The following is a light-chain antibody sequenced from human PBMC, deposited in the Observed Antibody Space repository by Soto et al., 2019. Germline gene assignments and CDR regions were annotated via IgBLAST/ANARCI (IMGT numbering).Light chain of an antibody. CDR3: QHYGNSQLT. CDR2: ATS. CDR1: QSVGSSY. J-gene: IGKJ4*01. V-gene: IGKV3-20*01. Sequence: EIVLTQSPGTLSLSPGERATLSCRASQSVGSSYLAWYQQKPGQAPRLLIYATSSRATAIPDRFSGSGSGTDFTLTISRLEPEDFAVYYCQHYGNSQLTFGGGTKVDIK.